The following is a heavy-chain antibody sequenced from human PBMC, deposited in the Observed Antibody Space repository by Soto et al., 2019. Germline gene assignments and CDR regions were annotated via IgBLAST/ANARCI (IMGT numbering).Heavy chain of an antibody. CDR3: ARDKGRRATMILVGFSPDAFDI. D-gene: IGHD3-22*01. V-gene: IGHV1-69*13. Sequence: GASVKVSCKASGGTFSSNTINWVRQAPGQGLEWMGGIIPIFGTVNYAQRFQGRVTITADESTSTAYMELSSLRSEDTAVYYCARDKGRRATMILVGFSPDAFDIWGQGTMVTVSS. J-gene: IGHJ3*02. CDR2: IIPIFGTV. CDR1: GGTFSSNT.